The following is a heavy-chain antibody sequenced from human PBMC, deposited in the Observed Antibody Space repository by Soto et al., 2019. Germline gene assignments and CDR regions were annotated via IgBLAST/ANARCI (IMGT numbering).Heavy chain of an antibody. D-gene: IGHD2-15*01. CDR1: GGSINSSSYF. Sequence: PSETLSLTCSVSGGSINSSSYFWGWVRQPPGKGLEWIGNIYYSGSTYYNPSLKSRVTISVDTSKNQFSLKLSSVTAADTAVYYCARDRRVRVAALGDYGMDFRGQGPSLTVSS. CDR2: IYYSGST. CDR3: ARDRRVRVAALGDYGMDF. V-gene: IGHV4-39*07. J-gene: IGHJ6*02.